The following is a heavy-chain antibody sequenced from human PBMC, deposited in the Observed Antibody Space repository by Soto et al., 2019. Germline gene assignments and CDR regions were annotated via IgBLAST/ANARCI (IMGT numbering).Heavy chain of an antibody. CDR1: GFIFSNYA. V-gene: IGHV3-30*04. CDR2: MSFDGKNE. J-gene: IGHJ4*02. Sequence: QVQLVESGGGVVQPGKSLRLSCAASGFIFSNYAMHWVRQAPGKGLEWVSLMSFDGKNEYYADSVKGRFTISRDNSKNMLFLQMNSLTSEDTGVYYCARDWCGGDCYVYYFDLWAQGTRISVSS. D-gene: IGHD2-21*02. CDR3: ARDWCGGDCYVYYFDL.